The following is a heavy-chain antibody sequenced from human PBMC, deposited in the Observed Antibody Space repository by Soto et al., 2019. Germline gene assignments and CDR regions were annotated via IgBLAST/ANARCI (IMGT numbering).Heavy chain of an antibody. Sequence: SETLSLTCTVSGCSISSYYWSWIRQPPGKGLEWIGYIYYSGSTYYNPSLKSRVTISVDTSKNQFSLKLSSVTAADTAVYYCASENYYDSSGYYYQSDYWGQGTLVTVSS. J-gene: IGHJ4*02. CDR2: IYYSGST. V-gene: IGHV4-59*06. CDR3: ASENYYDSSGYYYQSDY. CDR1: GCSISSYY. D-gene: IGHD3-22*01.